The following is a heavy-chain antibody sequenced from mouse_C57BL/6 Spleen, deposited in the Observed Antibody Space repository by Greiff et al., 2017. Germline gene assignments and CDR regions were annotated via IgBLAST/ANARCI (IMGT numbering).Heavy chain of an antibody. CDR1: GYTFTDYE. J-gene: IGHJ1*03. D-gene: IGHD1-1*01. CDR2: IDPETGGT. V-gene: IGHV1-15*01. Sequence: QVQLQQSGAELVKPGASVTLSCKASGYTFTDYEMHWVKQTPVHGLEWIGAIDPETGGTAYNQKFKGKAILTADKASSTAYMELRSLTSEDSAVYYCTRCPNYYGSSCWYFDVWGTGTTVTVSS. CDR3: TRCPNYYGSSCWYFDV.